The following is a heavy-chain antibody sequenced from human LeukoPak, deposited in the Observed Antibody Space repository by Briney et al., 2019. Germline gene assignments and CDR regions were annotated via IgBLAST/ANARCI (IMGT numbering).Heavy chain of an antibody. CDR2: SSAYNGNT. CDR3: ARDLPAYTGYETHDY. V-gene: IGHV1-18*01. J-gene: IGHJ4*02. D-gene: IGHD5-12*01. CDR1: GYTSTHYS. Sequence: GASVKVSCKTSGYTSTHYSISWVRQAPGQGLEWMGWSSAYNGNTDYAQKFQGRVTMTTDTSTSTAYMELRSLRSDDTAVYYCARDLPAYTGYETHDYWGQGTLVTVSS.